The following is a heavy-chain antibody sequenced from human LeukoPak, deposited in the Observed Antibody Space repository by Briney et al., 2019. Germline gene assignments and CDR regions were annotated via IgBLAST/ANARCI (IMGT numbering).Heavy chain of an antibody. Sequence: ASVKVSCKASGYTFTSYGISWVRQAPGQGLEWMGWISAYNGNTNYAQKLQGRVTMTTDTSTSTAYMELRSLRSDDTAVYYCARDLAHIVVVPATLNYWGQGTLVTVSS. D-gene: IGHD2-2*01. J-gene: IGHJ4*02. CDR2: ISAYNGNT. V-gene: IGHV1-18*01. CDR1: GYTFTSYG. CDR3: ARDLAHIVVVPATLNY.